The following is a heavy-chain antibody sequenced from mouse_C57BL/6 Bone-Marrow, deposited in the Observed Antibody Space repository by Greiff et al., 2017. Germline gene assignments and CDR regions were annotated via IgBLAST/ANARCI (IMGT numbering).Heavy chain of an antibody. J-gene: IGHJ4*01. V-gene: IGHV1-64*01. CDR3: AREERWDGAMDY. Sequence: QVQLQQPGAELVKPGASVKLSCKASGYTFTSYWMHWVKQRPGQGLEWIGMIHPNSGSTNYNEKFKSKATLTVDKSSSTAYMQLSSLTSEDSAVYYCAREERWDGAMDYWGQGTSVTVSS. CDR2: IHPNSGST. CDR1: GYTFTSYW. D-gene: IGHD4-1*01.